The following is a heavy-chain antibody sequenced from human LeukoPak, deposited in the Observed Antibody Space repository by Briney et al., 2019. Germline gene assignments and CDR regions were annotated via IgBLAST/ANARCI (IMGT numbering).Heavy chain of an antibody. V-gene: IGHV4-59*01. J-gene: IGHJ4*02. Sequence: SETLSLTCTVSGGSITNYFWSWIRQPPGKGLEWIGYIYSSGSTNYNPSLKSRVTISVDTSKNQFSLNLRSVTAADTALYYCARDYTVGATTYAHFDFWGRGTLVTVSS. CDR1: GGSITNYF. CDR3: ARDYTVGATTYAHFDF. CDR2: IYSSGST. D-gene: IGHD1-26*01.